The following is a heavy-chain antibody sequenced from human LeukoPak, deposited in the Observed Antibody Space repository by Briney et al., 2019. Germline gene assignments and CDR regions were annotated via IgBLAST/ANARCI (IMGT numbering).Heavy chain of an antibody. D-gene: IGHD2-8*01. CDR3: ATGGRSGMAFDF. V-gene: IGHV3-53*01. J-gene: IGHJ4*02. Sequence: GGSLRLSCSFSGFIATSNYMARVRQPPGKGLQWISFIYGGGNTLYADSVRDRFSISRDNSKSTLYLQMNSVRVEDTAVYYCATGGRSGMAFDFWGQGTLVTVSS. CDR1: GFIATSNY. CDR2: IYGGGNT.